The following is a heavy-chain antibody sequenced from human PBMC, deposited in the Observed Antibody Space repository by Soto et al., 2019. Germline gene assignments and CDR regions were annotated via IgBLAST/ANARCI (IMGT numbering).Heavy chain of an antibody. V-gene: IGHV4-39*01. Sequence: SETLSLTCTASGGSISSSSYYWGWIRQPPGKGLEWIGSIYYSGSTYYNPSLKSRVTISVDTSKNQFSLKLSSVTAADTAVYYCARRGQTGIDYWGQGTLVTVSS. CDR2: IYYSGST. D-gene: IGHD3-10*01. CDR3: ARRGQTGIDY. CDR1: GGSISSSSYY. J-gene: IGHJ4*02.